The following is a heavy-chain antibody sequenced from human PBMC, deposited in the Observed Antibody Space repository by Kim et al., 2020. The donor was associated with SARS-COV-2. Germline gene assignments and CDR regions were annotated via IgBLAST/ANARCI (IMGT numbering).Heavy chain of an antibody. CDR3: ARVLGRRVMTEGRFDP. CDR1: GGSFSGYY. Sequence: SETLSLTCAVYGGSFSGYYWSWIRQPPGKGLEWIGEINHSGSTNYNPSLKSRVTISVDTSKNQFSLKLSSVTAADTAVYYCARVLGRRVMTEGRFDPWGQGTLVTVSS. CDR2: INHSGST. V-gene: IGHV4-34*01. D-gene: IGHD2-21*01. J-gene: IGHJ5*02.